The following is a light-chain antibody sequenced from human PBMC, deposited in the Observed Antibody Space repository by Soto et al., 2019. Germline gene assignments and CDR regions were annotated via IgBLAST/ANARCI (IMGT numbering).Light chain of an antibody. V-gene: IGKV1-39*01. CDR3: QQCLTTPRT. CDR1: QTISTC. Sequence: DIQMTQLPSSLSASVGDRVTITCRANQTISTCLNWYQQNPRTAPKLLIYAASDLENGVPSRFSGSGSGTYFTLTISSLQPEDFATYYCQQCLTTPRTFGQGTRVEI. J-gene: IGKJ1*01. CDR2: AAS.